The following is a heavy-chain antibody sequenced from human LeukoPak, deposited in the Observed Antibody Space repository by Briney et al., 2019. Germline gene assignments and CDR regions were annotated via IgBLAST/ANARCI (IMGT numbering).Heavy chain of an antibody. V-gene: IGHV5-51*01. D-gene: IGHD2-2*01. J-gene: IGHJ3*02. CDR3: ARHGRYCSSTSCVVAFDI. CDR1: GYSFTSYW. CDR2: IYPGDSGT. Sequence: GESLKISCKGSGYSFTSYWIGWVRQMPGKGLEWMGIIYPGDSGTRYSPSFQGQVTISADKSISTAYLQWSSLKASDTAMYYCARHGRYCSSTSCVVAFDIWGQGTMVTVSS.